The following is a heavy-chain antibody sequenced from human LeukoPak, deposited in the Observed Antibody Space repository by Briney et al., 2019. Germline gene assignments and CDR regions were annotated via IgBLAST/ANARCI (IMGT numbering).Heavy chain of an antibody. CDR1: GFTVSNND. CDR3: AKFISSGSPDY. Sequence: GGSLRLSCAASGFTVSNNDMNWVRQAPGKGLEWVSAISGSGGSTYYADSVKGRFTISRDNSKNTLYLQMNSLRAEDTAVYYCAKFISSGSPDYWGQGTLVTVSS. D-gene: IGHD6-19*01. J-gene: IGHJ4*02. V-gene: IGHV3-23*01. CDR2: ISGSGGST.